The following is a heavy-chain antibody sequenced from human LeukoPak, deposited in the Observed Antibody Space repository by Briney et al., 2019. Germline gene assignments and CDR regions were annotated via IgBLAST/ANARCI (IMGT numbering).Heavy chain of an antibody. J-gene: IGHJ4*02. V-gene: IGHV3-11*01. D-gene: IGHD3-10*01. Sequence: PGGSLRLSCAASGFTVCDYYMSWIRQAPGKGLEWVSYISSSGSTIYYADSVKGRFTISRDNAKNSLYLQMNSLRAEDTAVYYCARDPITMVRGVITSPDYWGQGTLVTVSS. CDR1: GFTVCDYY. CDR2: ISSSGSTI. CDR3: ARDPITMVRGVITSPDY.